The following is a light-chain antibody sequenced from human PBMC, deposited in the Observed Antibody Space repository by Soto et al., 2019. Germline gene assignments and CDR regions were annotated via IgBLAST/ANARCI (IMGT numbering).Light chain of an antibody. CDR2: DAS. Sequence: DIPMTQSPSTLSASVGDRVTITCRASQSIRSSLAWYQHKPGKAPKLLMYDASTLESGVPSRFSGSGSGTEFTLTVTSLQPDDFATYYCQQYVAYLYTFGQGTKLEI. CDR3: QQYVAYLYT. V-gene: IGKV1-5*01. J-gene: IGKJ2*01. CDR1: QSIRSS.